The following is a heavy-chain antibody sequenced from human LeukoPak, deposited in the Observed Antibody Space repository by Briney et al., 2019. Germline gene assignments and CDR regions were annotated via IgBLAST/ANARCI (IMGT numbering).Heavy chain of an antibody. Sequence: TLSLTCTASGGSISSGSYYWSWIRQPAGKGLEWIGRISTSGSTNYNPSLKSRITISVDTSKNQFSLNLSSVTAVDTAVYYCASAASQAFDYWGQGTLVTVSS. V-gene: IGHV4-61*02. CDR3: ASAASQAFDY. CDR2: ISTSGST. J-gene: IGHJ4*02. CDR1: GGSISSGSYY. D-gene: IGHD6-13*01.